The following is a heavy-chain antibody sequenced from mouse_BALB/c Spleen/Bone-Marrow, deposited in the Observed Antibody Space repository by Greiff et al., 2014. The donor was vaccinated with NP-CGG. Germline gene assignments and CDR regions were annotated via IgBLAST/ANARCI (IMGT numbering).Heavy chain of an antibody. J-gene: IGHJ4*01. CDR2: IYPGDGST. Sequence: VKLEESGSELVKPGALVKISCKASGYTFTSYDINWVKQRPGQGLEWIGWIYPGDGSTKYNEKFKGKATLTADKSSSTAYMQLSSLTSENSAVYFCARNGNYRYAMDYWGQGTSVTVSS. V-gene: IGHV1S56*01. CDR3: ARNGNYRYAMDY. D-gene: IGHD2-1*01. CDR1: GYTFTSYD.